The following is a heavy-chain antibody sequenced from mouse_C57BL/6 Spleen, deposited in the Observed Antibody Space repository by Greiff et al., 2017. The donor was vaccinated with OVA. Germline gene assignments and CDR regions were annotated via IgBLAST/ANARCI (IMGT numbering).Heavy chain of an antibody. CDR2: ISSGGDYI. J-gene: IGHJ1*03. CDR1: GFTFSSYA. D-gene: IGHD1-1*01. V-gene: IGHV5-9-1*02. Sequence: EVHLVASGEGLVKPGGSLKLSCAASGFTFSSYAMSWVRQTPEKRLEWVAYISSGGDYIYYADTVKGRFTISRDNARNTLYLQMSSLKSEDTAMYYCTRGDGITTVVASRYFDVWGTGTTVTVSS. CDR3: TRGDGITTVVASRYFDV.